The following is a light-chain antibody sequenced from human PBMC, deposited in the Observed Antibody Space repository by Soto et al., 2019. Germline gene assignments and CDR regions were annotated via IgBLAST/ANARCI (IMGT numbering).Light chain of an antibody. CDR2: VNTDGSH. V-gene: IGLV4-69*01. J-gene: IGLJ2*01. CDR1: RGHSSYA. Sequence: QPVLTQSPSASASLGASVKLTCTLSRGHSSYAIAWHQQQPEKGPRYLMKVNTDGSHNKGDGIPDRFSGSSSGAERYLTISSLQSEDEADYYCQTWGAGFSVVFGGGTKLTVL. CDR3: QTWGAGFSVV.